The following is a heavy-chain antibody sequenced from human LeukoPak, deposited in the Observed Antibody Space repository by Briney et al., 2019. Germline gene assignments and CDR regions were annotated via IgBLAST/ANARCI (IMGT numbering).Heavy chain of an antibody. Sequence: GGSLRLSCAASGFTFSTYAMCWVRQAPGKGLEWVSGLSVTGDSTYYADSVKGRFTVSRDNSKNTLYLQMNSLRAEDTAVYYCARGRSGYSSSWLDVWGKGTTVTVSS. CDR1: GFTFSTYA. CDR3: ARGRSGYSSSWLDV. D-gene: IGHD6-13*01. V-gene: IGHV3-23*01. J-gene: IGHJ6*04. CDR2: LSVTGDST.